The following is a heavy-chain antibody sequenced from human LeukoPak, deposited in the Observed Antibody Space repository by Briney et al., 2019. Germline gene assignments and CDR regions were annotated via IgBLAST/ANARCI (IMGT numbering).Heavy chain of an antibody. CDR3: AKGEGGSCSSSSCSTYFDY. Sequence: SGGSLRLSCAASGFTFSTYAMNWVRQAPGKGPEWVSSISGGDESTYNADSVKGRFIISRDNSKNTLYLQMNGLRAEDTAIYYCAKGEGGSCSSSSCSTYFDYWGQGTLVTVSS. CDR2: ISGGDEST. D-gene: IGHD2-15*01. V-gene: IGHV3-23*01. CDR1: GFTFSTYA. J-gene: IGHJ4*02.